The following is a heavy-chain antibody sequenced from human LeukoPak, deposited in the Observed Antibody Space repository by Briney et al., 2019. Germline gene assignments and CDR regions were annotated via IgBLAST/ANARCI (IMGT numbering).Heavy chain of an antibody. Sequence: GRSLRLSCAASGFTFSSYGMHWVRQAPGKGLEWVAVIWYDGSNKYYADSVKGRFTISRDNSKNTLYLQMNSLRPEDTALHYCAKGNSGYFADLWGQGTVVTVSS. J-gene: IGHJ5*02. CDR3: AKGNSGYFADL. CDR1: GFTFSSYG. D-gene: IGHD3-22*01. CDR2: IWYDGSNK. V-gene: IGHV3-33*06.